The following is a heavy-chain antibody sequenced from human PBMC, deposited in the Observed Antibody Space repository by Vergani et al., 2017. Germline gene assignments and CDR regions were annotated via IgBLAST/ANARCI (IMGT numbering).Heavy chain of an antibody. CDR3: AGVVDRSCYKSCYYNYMDV. D-gene: IGHD2-15*01. CDR2: ISAYNGNT. CDR1: GGPFSSYT. J-gene: IGHJ6*03. Sequence: QVQLVQSGAEVKKPGSSVNVSCKASGGPFSSYTISWVRQAPGKGLEWLGWISAYNGNTNYAQKLQGRVTMTTDTSTSTAYMELRSLRSGDTAVYYCAGVVDRSCYKSCYYNYMDVWGKGTTVTVSS. V-gene: IGHV1-18*01.